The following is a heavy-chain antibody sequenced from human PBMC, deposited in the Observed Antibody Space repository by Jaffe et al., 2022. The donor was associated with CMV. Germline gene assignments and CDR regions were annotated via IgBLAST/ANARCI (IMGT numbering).Heavy chain of an antibody. J-gene: IGHJ4*02. CDR3: TRVLLVEREWELTDY. Sequence: EVQLVESGGGLVQPGRSLRLSCTASGFTFGDYAMSWVRQAPGKGLEWVGFIRSKAYGGTTEYAASVKGRFTISRDDSKSIAYLQMNSLKTEDTAVYYCTRVLLVEREWELTDYWGQGTLVTVSS. CDR1: GFTFGDYA. CDR2: IRSKAYGGTT. D-gene: IGHD1-26*01. V-gene: IGHV3-49*04.